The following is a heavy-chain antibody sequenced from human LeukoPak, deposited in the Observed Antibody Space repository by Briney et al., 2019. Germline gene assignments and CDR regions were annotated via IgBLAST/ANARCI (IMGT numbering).Heavy chain of an antibody. CDR2: IYYSGST. CDR1: GGSISSGDYY. CDR3: ARAYYYDSSGYYSNRYYFDY. Sequence: SQTLSLTCTVSGGSISSGDYYWSWIRQPPGTGLEWIGYIYYSGSTYYNPSLKSRVTISVDTSKNQFSLKLSSVTAADTAVYYCARAYYYDSSGYYSNRYYFDYWGQGTLVTVSS. J-gene: IGHJ4*02. V-gene: IGHV4-30-4*01. D-gene: IGHD3-22*01.